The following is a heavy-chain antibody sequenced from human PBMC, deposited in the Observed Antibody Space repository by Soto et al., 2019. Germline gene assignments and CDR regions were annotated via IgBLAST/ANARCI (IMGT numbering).Heavy chain of an antibody. D-gene: IGHD3-16*01. CDR2: ISYDGSNK. V-gene: IGHV3-30-3*01. Sequence: QVQLVESGGGVVQPRRSLRLSCTASGFTFSNYGMHWVRQAPGKGLKWVAVISYDGSNKYYADSVKGRFTISRDNSKNTLYLQMNSLRAEDTAVYYCARGRDYLGGDFDYWGQGTLVTVSS. J-gene: IGHJ4*02. CDR3: ARGRDYLGGDFDY. CDR1: GFTFSNYG.